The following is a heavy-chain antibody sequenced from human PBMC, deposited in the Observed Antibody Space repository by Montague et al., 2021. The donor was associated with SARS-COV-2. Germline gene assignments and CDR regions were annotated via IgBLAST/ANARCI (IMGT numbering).Heavy chain of an antibody. J-gene: IGHJ4*02. D-gene: IGHD3-10*01. Sequence: SETLSLTCSVSNYFISSVYYWGWIRQSPGKGLEWIGSISHSGTTYYNPSLKSRVTMSVDTSKNQFSLKMRSLTAADTAVYYCARESEGRWFGDLWIDYRGQGTLVTVSS. CDR3: ARESEGRWFGDLWIDY. CDR1: NYFISSVYY. CDR2: ISHSGTT. V-gene: IGHV4-38-2*02.